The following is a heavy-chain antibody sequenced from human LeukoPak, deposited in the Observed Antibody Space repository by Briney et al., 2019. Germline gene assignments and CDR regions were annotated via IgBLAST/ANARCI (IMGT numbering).Heavy chain of an antibody. Sequence: ASVKVSCKASGYTFRGNYIHWLRQAPGQGLEWMGWIDANNGDTKSAQKFQGRVTMSRDTSISTVYMDLSSLSPDDAAVYYCARDPSSVTLYFFDYWGQGTLVTVSS. V-gene: IGHV1-2*02. CDR1: GYTFRGNY. D-gene: IGHD4-11*01. CDR2: IDANNGDT. J-gene: IGHJ4*02. CDR3: ARDPSSVTLYFFDY.